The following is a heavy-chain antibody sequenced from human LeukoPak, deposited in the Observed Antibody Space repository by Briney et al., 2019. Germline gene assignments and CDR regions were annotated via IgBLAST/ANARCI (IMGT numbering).Heavy chain of an antibody. J-gene: IGHJ6*03. D-gene: IGHD2-2*01. CDR1: GGSISSYY. CDR2: IYYSGST. CDR3: ARRYCSSTSCPPDYYYMDV. Sequence: SETLSLTCTVSGGSISSYYWSWIRQPPGKGLEWIGYIYYSGSTNYNPSLKSRVTISVDTSKNQFSLKLRSVTAADTAVYYCARRYCSSTSCPPDYYYMDVWGKGTTVTVSS. V-gene: IGHV4-59*08.